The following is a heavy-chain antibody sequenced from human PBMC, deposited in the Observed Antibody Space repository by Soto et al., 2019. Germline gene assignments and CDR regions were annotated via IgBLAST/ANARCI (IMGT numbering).Heavy chain of an antibody. D-gene: IGHD2-15*01. CDR1: GFTFSDHY. Sequence: EVQLVESGGGLVQPGGSLRLCCAVSGFTFSDHYMDWARQAPGKGLEWIGRIGNKADSYSTEYAASVKGRIIVSRDDSKNSVYLQMNSLKIEDTAVYYCATPRDSACYSAFGVWGQGTMVTVSS. J-gene: IGHJ3*01. CDR3: ATPRDSACYSAFGV. V-gene: IGHV3-72*01. CDR2: IGNKADSYST.